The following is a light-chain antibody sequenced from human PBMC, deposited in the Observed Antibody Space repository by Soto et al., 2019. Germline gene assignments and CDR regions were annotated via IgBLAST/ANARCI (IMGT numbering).Light chain of an antibody. Sequence: EIVWRQSQGTRAVSGGRGATVGCRTSQSVISHVAWYQQKPGRAPRLLIPGASTRAAAIPARFSGSGSRTTSTLTILRPLYADLAAFHCQQYHSWPACTFGQGTRLEIK. J-gene: IGKJ5*01. CDR2: GAS. CDR3: QQYHSWPACT. CDR1: QSVISH. V-gene: IGKV3-15*01.